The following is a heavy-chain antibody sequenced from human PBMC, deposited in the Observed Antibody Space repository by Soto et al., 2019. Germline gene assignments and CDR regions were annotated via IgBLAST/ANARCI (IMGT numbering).Heavy chain of an antibody. D-gene: IGHD2-2*01. V-gene: IGHV3-21*01. CDR1: EFTFSSYS. J-gene: IGHJ4*02. CDR2: ISSSSSYI. CDR3: ARDPPSLVRY. Sequence: GGSLRLSCAPSEFTFSSYSMYWVRQAPGKGLEWVSSISSSSSYIYYADSVKGRFTISRDNAKNSLYLQMNSLRAEDTAVYYCARDPPSLVRYRGQGTLVTVSS.